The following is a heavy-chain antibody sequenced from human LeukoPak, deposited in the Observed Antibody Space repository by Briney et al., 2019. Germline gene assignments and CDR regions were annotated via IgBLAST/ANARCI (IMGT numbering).Heavy chain of an antibody. Sequence: SETLSLTCTVSGGSISSYYWSWIRQPLGKGLEWIGYIYYSGSTNYNPSLKSRVTISVDTSKNQFSLKLSSVTAADTAVYHCARDRGYANFIDYWGQGTLVTASS. D-gene: IGHD2-8*01. CDR1: GGSISSYY. CDR2: IYYSGST. V-gene: IGHV4-59*01. CDR3: ARDRGYANFIDY. J-gene: IGHJ4*02.